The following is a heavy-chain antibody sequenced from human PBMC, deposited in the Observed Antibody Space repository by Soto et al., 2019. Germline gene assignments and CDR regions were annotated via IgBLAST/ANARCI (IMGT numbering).Heavy chain of an antibody. CDR1: GDSISSGAYY. CDR2: IYDSGNT. J-gene: IGHJ4*02. CDR3: ARVPFGDPHFDL. V-gene: IGHV4-31*03. D-gene: IGHD4-17*01. Sequence: QVQLQESGPGLVKPSQTLSLTCTVSGDSISSGAYYWGWIRQHPGKGLEWIGYIYDSGNTYYNPSLMSRVTISLDTSQNQSSLKLTSVAAADTAPYYCARVPFGDPHFDLWGQGTLVTVSS.